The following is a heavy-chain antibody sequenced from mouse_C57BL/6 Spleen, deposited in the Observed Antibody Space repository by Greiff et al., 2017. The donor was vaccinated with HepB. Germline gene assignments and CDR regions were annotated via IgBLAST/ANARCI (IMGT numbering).Heavy chain of an antibody. V-gene: IGHV5-15*01. CDR3: ARAYGSSSGWYFDV. J-gene: IGHJ1*03. CDR1: GFTFSDYG. D-gene: IGHD1-1*01. Sequence: EVQLVESGGGLVQPGGSLKLSCAASGFTFSDYGMAWVRQAPRKGPEWVAFISNLAYSIYYADTVTGRFTISRENAKNTLYLEMSSLRSEDTAMYYCARAYGSSSGWYFDVWGTGTTVTVSS. CDR2: ISNLAYSI.